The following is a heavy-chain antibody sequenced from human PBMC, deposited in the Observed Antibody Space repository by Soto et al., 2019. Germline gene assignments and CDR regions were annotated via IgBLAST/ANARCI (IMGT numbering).Heavy chain of an antibody. Sequence: SETLSLTCTVSGGSISSYYWSWIRQPPGKGLEWIGYIYYSGSTNYNPSLKSRVTISVDTSKNQFSLKLSSVTAADTAVYYCAREGSYYDFWSGHSRDAFDIWGQGTMVTVSS. CDR1: GGSISSYY. D-gene: IGHD3-3*01. J-gene: IGHJ3*02. CDR3: AREGSYYDFWSGHSRDAFDI. CDR2: IYYSGST. V-gene: IGHV4-59*01.